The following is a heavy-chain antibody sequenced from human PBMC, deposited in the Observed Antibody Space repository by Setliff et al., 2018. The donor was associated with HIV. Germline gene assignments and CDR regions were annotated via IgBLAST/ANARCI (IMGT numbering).Heavy chain of an antibody. D-gene: IGHD6-13*01. V-gene: IGHV4-61*09. CDR1: GGSIGSGSHY. J-gene: IGHJ4*02. CDR2: IYTTGSP. Sequence: SETLSLTCTVSGGSIGSGSHYWSWIRQPAGKGLEWIGHIYTTGSPHYNPSLKSRVTIGMDTSKNQVSLTLSSVTAVDTAVYYCARDRFYSSSWGVVRFYFDYWGQGTLVTVSS. CDR3: ARDRFYSSSWGVVRFYFDY.